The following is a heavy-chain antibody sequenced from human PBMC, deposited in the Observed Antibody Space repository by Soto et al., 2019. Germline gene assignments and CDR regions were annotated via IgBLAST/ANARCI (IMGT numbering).Heavy chain of an antibody. J-gene: IGHJ4*02. CDR3: ARVRSPYYYDSSGRFDY. D-gene: IGHD3-22*01. Sequence: QVQLVQSGAEVKKPGASVKVSCKASGYTFTSYGISWVRQAPGQGLEWMGWISAYNGNTNYAQKLKGRVTMTTDTSTSTAYMELRSLRSDDTAVYYCARVRSPYYYDSSGRFDYWGQGTLVTVSS. CDR2: ISAYNGNT. CDR1: GYTFTSYG. V-gene: IGHV1-18*01.